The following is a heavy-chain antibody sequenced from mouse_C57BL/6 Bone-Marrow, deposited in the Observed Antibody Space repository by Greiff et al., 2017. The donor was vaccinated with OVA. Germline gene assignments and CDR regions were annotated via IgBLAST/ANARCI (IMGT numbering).Heavy chain of an antibody. CDR3: TRLLDAMDY. CDR1: GFTFSSYA. J-gene: IGHJ4*01. D-gene: IGHD2-1*01. Sequence: EVKLMESGEGLVKPGGSLKLSCAASGFTFSSYAMSWVRQTPEKRLEWVAYISSDGDYNDYADNVKGRFTISRDNARNTLYLQMSSLKSEDTAMYYCTRLLDAMDYWGQGTSVTVSS. V-gene: IGHV5-9-1*02. CDR2: ISSDGDYN.